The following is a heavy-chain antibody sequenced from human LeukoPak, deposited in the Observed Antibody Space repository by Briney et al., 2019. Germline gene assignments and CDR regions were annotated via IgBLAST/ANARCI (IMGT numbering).Heavy chain of an antibody. Sequence: PSETLSLTCAVYGGSFSGYYWSWIRQPPGKGLEWIGEINHSGSTNYNPSLKSRVTISVDTSKNQFSLKLSSVTAADTAVYYCAGSGWYFDLWGRGTLVTVSS. CDR3: AGSGWYFDL. CDR1: GGSFSGYY. CDR2: INHSGST. V-gene: IGHV4-34*01. J-gene: IGHJ2*01. D-gene: IGHD3-10*01.